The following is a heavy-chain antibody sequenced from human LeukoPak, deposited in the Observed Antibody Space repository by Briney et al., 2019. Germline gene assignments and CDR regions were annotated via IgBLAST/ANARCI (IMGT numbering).Heavy chain of an antibody. V-gene: IGHV3-33*01. CDR3: ARELDHTFGHDY. CDR1: GFTIMTNV. D-gene: IGHD2-2*03. Sequence: PGGSLRLSCAASGFTIMTNVVHWVRQAPGKGLEWVAVIWYGGRDESYAASVKGRFTMSRDNSENTVYLQMNSLRVEDTAVYYCARELDHTFGHDYWGQGTLVTVSS. CDR2: IWYGGRDE. J-gene: IGHJ4*02.